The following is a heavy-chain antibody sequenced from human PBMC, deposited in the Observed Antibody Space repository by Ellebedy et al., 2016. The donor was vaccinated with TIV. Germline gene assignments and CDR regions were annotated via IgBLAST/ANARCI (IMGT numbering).Heavy chain of an antibody. CDR1: GFTLRGHA. Sequence: PGGSLRLSCAGSGFTLRGHAMHWVRQAPGKGLEWVTLTTYDGSNHYYADSVKGRFTISRDDSKNTLFLQMNSLRPEDTAIYYCARERRGYYAEYWGQGALVTVSS. D-gene: IGHD3-3*01. CDR2: TTYDGSNH. V-gene: IGHV3-30-3*01. J-gene: IGHJ4*02. CDR3: ARERRGYYAEY.